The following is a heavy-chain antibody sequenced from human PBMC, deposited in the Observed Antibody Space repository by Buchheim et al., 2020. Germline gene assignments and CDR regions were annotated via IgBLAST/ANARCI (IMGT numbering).Heavy chain of an antibody. J-gene: IGHJ6*02. CDR3: AKDWANSGMDV. CDR1: GFTFSSYG. D-gene: IGHD3-16*01. V-gene: IGHV3-30*18. Sequence: QVQLVESGGGVVQPGRSLRLSCAASGFTFSSYGMHWVRQAPGKGLEWVAVISYDGSNKYYADSVKGRFTVSRDNSKNTLYPQIHSLRADDTAVYYCAKDWANSGMDVWGQGTT. CDR2: ISYDGSNK.